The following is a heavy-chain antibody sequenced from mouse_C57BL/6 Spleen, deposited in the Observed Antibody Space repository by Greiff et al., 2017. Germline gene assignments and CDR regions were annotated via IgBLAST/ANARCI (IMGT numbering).Heavy chain of an antibody. V-gene: IGHV1-52*01. CDR2: IDPSDSET. CDR1: GYTFTSYW. Sequence: QVQLKQPGAELVRPGSSVKLSCKASGYTFTSYWMHWVKQRPIQGLEWIGNIDPSDSETHYNQKFKDKATLTVDKSSSTAYMQLSSLTSEDSAVYYCARMDDYDEEYYYAMDYWGQGTSVTVSS. D-gene: IGHD2-4*01. J-gene: IGHJ4*01. CDR3: ARMDDYDEEYYYAMDY.